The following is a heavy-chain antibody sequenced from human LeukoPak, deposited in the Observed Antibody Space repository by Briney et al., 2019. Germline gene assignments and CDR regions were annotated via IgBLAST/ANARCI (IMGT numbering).Heavy chain of an antibody. CDR1: GFTFSSYA. V-gene: IGHV3-23*01. CDR2: ISGSGGST. D-gene: IGHD3-9*01. CDR3: AKGEVLRYFDWLPGPYFDY. Sequence: GESLRLSCAASGFTFSSYAMSWVRQAPGKGLEWVSAISGSGGSTYYADSVKGRFTISRDNSKNTLYLQMNSLRAEDTAVYYCAKGEVLRYFDWLPGPYFDYWGQGTLVTVSS. J-gene: IGHJ4*02.